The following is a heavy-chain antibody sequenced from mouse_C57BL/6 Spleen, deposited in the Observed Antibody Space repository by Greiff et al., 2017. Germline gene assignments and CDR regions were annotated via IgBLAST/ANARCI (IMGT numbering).Heavy chain of an antibody. J-gene: IGHJ2*01. V-gene: IGHV1-19*01. CDR3: ARRGVTTAHFDY. Sequence: EVQLQQSGAELVRPGASVKLSCKASGYTFTDYYMNWVKQSHGTSLEWIGVINPYNGGTSYNQKFKGKATLTVDKSSSTAYMELNSLTSEDSAVYYCARRGVTTAHFDYWGQGTTLTVSS. D-gene: IGHD1-2*01. CDR1: GYTFTDYY. CDR2: INPYNGGT.